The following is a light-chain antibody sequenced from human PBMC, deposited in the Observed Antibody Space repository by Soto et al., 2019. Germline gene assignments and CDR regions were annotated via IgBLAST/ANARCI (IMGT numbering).Light chain of an antibody. CDR1: QDIGNC. J-gene: IGKJ4*01. CDR2: DVA. Sequence: DIQMTQSPSSLSASVGDRVTITCQASQDIGNCLHWYQQKPGKAPNLLIYDVANLETGVPSRFSGSASGTHFTLTITNLQPEDIATYYCLQGHGLPVFGGGTRVETK. V-gene: IGKV1-33*01. CDR3: LQGHGLPV.